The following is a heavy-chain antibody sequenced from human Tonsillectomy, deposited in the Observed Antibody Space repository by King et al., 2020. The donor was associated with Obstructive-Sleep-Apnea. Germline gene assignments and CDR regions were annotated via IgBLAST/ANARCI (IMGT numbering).Heavy chain of an antibody. CDR3: VMATTWRASGFDY. D-gene: IGHD5-24*01. CDR1: GYSISSGYY. V-gene: IGHV4-38-2*02. J-gene: IGHJ4*02. Sequence: LQLQESGPGLVKPSETLSLTCTVSGYSISSGYYWGWIRQPPGKGLEWIGSIYHSGSTYYNPSLKSRVTISVDTSKYQFSLKLSSVTAADTAVYYCVMATTWRASGFDYWGQGTLVTVSS. CDR2: IYHSGST.